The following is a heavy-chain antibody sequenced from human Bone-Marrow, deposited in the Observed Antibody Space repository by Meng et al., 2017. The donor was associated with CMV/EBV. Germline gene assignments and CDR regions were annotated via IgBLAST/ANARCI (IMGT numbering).Heavy chain of an antibody. J-gene: IGHJ5*02. CDR3: ARANRGDHLGT. CDR1: GFTFSNYW. D-gene: IGHD2-21*02. V-gene: IGHV3-7*01. Sequence: GGSLRLSCAASGFTFSNYWMSWVRQAPGKGLEWVANIKQDGSEKYYVDSVKGRFTISRDNAKNSLHMQMNSLRAEDKAGYYCARANRGDHLGTWGQGTRVTVSS. CDR2: IKQDGSEK.